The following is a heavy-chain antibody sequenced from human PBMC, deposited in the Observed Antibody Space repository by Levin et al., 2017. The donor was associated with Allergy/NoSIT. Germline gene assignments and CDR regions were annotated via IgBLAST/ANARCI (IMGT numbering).Heavy chain of an antibody. J-gene: IGHJ3*02. CDR2: ISGDGDTT. CDR1: GFTFSSYA. CDR3: ARNWRSAFDI. V-gene: IGHV3-23*01. D-gene: IGHD2-8*02. Sequence: PGGSLRLSCAASGFTFSSYAMSWVRQAPGRGLEWVSVISGDGDTTYSADSVKGRFTISRDNSNNTLYLQMTSLRVEDTAVYYCARNWRSAFDIWGQGTMVTVSS.